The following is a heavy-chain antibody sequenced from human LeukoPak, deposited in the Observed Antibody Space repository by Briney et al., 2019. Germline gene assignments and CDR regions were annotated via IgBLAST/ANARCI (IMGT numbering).Heavy chain of an antibody. V-gene: IGHV3-23*01. CDR2: ISGSGGST. Sequence: PGGSLRLSCAASGFTFSSYAMSWVRQAPGKGLEWVSAISGSGGSTYYADSLKGRFTISRDNSKNTLYLQMNTLRAEDTAMYYCAKGRESGVTTVIVDYWGQGTLVTVSS. CDR3: AKGRESGVTTVIVDY. CDR1: GFTFSSYA. J-gene: IGHJ4*02. D-gene: IGHD4-17*01.